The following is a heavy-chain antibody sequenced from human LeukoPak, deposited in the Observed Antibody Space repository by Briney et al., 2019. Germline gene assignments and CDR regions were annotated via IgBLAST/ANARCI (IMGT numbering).Heavy chain of an antibody. CDR2: IRGSGNGT. CDR3: AKWAYYDFWSGHYKSHFDS. V-gene: IGHV3-23*01. CDR1: GFTFKNYA. J-gene: IGHJ4*02. Sequence: SGGSLRLSCVVSGFTFKNYAMSWVRQAPGKGLECVSSIRGSGNGTDYADSVKGRFTVSRDNSKNTLYLHMNTLSAEDTAVYYCAKWAYYDFWSGHYKSHFDSWGQGTLVTVSP. D-gene: IGHD3-3*01.